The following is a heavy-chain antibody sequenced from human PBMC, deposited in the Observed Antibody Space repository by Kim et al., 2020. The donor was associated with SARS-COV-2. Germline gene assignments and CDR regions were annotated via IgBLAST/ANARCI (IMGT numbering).Heavy chain of an antibody. V-gene: IGHV4-39*01. Sequence: SETLSLTCTVSGDSITNSNFFWGWIRQPPGKGLEWIGTIYYSGNTYYNPSLKRRVIISVDTSNNQFSLKLNSVTAADTALYYCARHGHSWYPFDSWGQGTLVTVSS. CDR3: ARHGHSWYPFDS. CDR2: IYYSGNT. J-gene: IGHJ4*02. CDR1: GDSITNSNFF. D-gene: IGHD6-13*01.